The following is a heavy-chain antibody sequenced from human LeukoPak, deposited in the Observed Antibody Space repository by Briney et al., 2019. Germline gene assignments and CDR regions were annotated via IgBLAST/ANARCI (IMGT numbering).Heavy chain of an antibody. Sequence: PGGTLRPSCAASGFTFSSYGMSWVRQAPGKGLEWVSAISGSGGSTYYADSVKGRFTISRDNSKNTLYLQMNSLRAEDTAVYYCAKDSRGYQDYFDYWGQGTLVTVSS. J-gene: IGHJ4*02. CDR1: GFTFSSYG. D-gene: IGHD3-22*01. V-gene: IGHV3-23*01. CDR3: AKDSRGYQDYFDY. CDR2: ISGSGGST.